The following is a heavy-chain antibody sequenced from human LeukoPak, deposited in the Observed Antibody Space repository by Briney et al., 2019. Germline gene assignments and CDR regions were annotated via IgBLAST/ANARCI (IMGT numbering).Heavy chain of an antibody. D-gene: IGHD2-15*01. V-gene: IGHV3-33*01. CDR3: ARAQPYCSGGSCPRATYYYGMDV. Sequence: GGSLRLSCAASGFTFSSYGMHWVRQAPGKGLEWVAVIWYDGSNKYYADSAKGRFTISRDNSKNTLYLQMNSLRAEDTAVYYCARAQPYCSGGSCPRATYYYGMDVWGKGTTVTVSS. J-gene: IGHJ6*04. CDR1: GFTFSSYG. CDR2: IWYDGSNK.